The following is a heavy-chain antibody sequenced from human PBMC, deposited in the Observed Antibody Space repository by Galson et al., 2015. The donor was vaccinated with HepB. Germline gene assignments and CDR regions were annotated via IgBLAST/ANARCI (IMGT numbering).Heavy chain of an antibody. Sequence: SLRLSCAASGFTFSSHAMHWVRQAPGKGLEWVAAISLDGRNIYYADSVKDRFTISRDNSRNTLSLQTNSLRLEDTALYYCARDHITSIIEFYFDYWGQGTLVTVSS. CDR3: ARDHITSIIEFYFDY. V-gene: IGHV3-30*03. D-gene: IGHD1-14*01. CDR2: ISLDGRNI. CDR1: GFTFSSHA. J-gene: IGHJ4*02.